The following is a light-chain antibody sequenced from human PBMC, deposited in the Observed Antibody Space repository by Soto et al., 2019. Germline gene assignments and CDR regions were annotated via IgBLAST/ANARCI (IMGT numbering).Light chain of an antibody. Sequence: QSVLTQPPSASVTPGQRVTISCSGSSSNIGSNTVNWYQQLPGTAPKLLIYSNNQRPSGVPDRFSGSKSGTSASLAISGLQSEDEADYYCAAWDDSLNGVVFGGGTKVTV. CDR2: SNN. J-gene: IGLJ2*01. CDR1: SSNIGSNT. CDR3: AAWDDSLNGVV. V-gene: IGLV1-44*01.